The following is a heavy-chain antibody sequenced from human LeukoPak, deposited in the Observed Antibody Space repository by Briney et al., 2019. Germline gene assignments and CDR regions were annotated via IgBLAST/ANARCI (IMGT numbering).Heavy chain of an antibody. Sequence: PSETLSLTCTVSGDSLTSYYWSWIRQPPGKGLQWIGYICYSGTVNYNPSLKSRVTISVDTSKNQFSLNLSSVTAADTAVYYCARLGSYFDYWGQGTLVTVSS. J-gene: IGHJ4*02. CDR3: ARLGSYFDY. CDR1: GDSLTSYY. V-gene: IGHV4-59*08. CDR2: ICYSGTV.